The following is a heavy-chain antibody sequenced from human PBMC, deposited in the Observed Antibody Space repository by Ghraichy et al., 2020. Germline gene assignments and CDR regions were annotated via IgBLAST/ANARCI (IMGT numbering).Heavy chain of an antibody. J-gene: IGHJ4*02. V-gene: IGHV3-7*03. D-gene: IGHD2-8*02. CDR3: TRYCSGSVCRAQLNPGYY. Sequence: GGSLRLSCAASGFGISTYWMSWVRQAPGKGLEWVSNINQDGSGKYYVDSVKGRFTISRDNAENSLSLQMNSLRAEDTAVYYCTRYCSGSVCRAQLNPGYYWGPGSLVTVSS. CDR2: INQDGSGK. CDR1: GFGISTYW.